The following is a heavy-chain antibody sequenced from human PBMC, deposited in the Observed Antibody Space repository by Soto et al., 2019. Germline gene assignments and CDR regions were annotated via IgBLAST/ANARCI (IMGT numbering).Heavy chain of an antibody. CDR2: IIPIFGTA. Sequence: QVQLVQSGAEVKKPGSSVKVSCKTSGGTFSSYAINWVRQAPGQGLEWMGGIIPIFGTANYAQKFQGRVTIAADESTSTAYMELSSLRSEDTAVYYCARARGPLGLLDYWGQGTLVTVSS. CDR1: GGTFSSYA. J-gene: IGHJ4*02. D-gene: IGHD1-26*01. V-gene: IGHV1-69*01. CDR3: ARARGPLGLLDY.